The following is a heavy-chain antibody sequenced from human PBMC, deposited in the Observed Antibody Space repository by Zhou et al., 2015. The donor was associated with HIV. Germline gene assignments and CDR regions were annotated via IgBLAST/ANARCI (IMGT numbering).Heavy chain of an antibody. V-gene: IGHV3-23*01. J-gene: IGHJ4*02. Sequence: EVQLLESGGGLIQPGGSLKLSCAASGFAFSSYAMSWVRQAPGKGLEWVSGLSASGGSRYYADSVKGRFTIFRDNSENMLYLQMNSLRAEDTAVFYCAKEGAIVGPRYLEFWGQGTLVTVSS. CDR3: AKEGAIVGPRYLEF. CDR2: LSASGGSR. D-gene: IGHD1-26*01. CDR1: GFAFSSYA.